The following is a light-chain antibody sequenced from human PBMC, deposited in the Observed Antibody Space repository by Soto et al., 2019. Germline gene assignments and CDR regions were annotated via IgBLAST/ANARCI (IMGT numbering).Light chain of an antibody. J-gene: IGKJ2*01. CDR1: QSVSSN. CDR3: QQYNNRPRMYT. V-gene: IGKV3-15*01. Sequence: EIVMTQSPATLSVSPGERATLSCRASQSVSSNLAWYQQQPGQAPRLLIYGASTRATGIPARFSGSGSGTEFTLTISSLQSEDFAVYYCQQYNNRPRMYTFGQGTKLEIK. CDR2: GAS.